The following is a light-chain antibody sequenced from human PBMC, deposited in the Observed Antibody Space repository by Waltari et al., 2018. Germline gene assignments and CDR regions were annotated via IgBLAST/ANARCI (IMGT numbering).Light chain of an antibody. Sequence: IQMTHSPSAMSASVGDRVTITCRASQDISNYLAWFQQKPGRVPKCLIYAASSLQSGVPSRFSGSGSGTEFTLTISSLQPEDFATYYCLHHNGYPPTFGQGTKVEIK. CDR2: AAS. J-gene: IGKJ1*01. V-gene: IGKV1-17*03. CDR1: QDISNY. CDR3: LHHNGYPPT.